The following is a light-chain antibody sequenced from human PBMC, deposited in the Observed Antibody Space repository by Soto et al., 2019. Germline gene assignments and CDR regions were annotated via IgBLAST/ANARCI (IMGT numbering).Light chain of an antibody. CDR1: SSAVGTYDY. Sequence: QSALTQPASVSGSPGQSITISCTGTSSAVGTYDYVSWYQQHPAKAPKLMIYEVSNRPSGVSNRFSGSKSVNTATLTISGLQAEDEADYYCSSYTSSSTRVFGTGTKLTVL. CDR2: EVS. V-gene: IGLV2-14*03. J-gene: IGLJ1*01. CDR3: SSYTSSSTRV.